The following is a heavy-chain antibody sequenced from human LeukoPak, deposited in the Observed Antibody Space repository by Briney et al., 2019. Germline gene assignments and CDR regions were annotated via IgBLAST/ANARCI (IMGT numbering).Heavy chain of an antibody. CDR2: INPNSGGT. Sequence: ASVKVSCKASGYTFTGYYMHWVRQAPGQGLEWMGWINPNSGGTNYAQKLQGRVTMTTDTSTSTAYMELRSLRSDDTAVYYCARATRSIAARKGFDPWGQGTLVTVSS. J-gene: IGHJ5*02. D-gene: IGHD6-6*01. CDR1: GYTFTGYY. CDR3: ARATRSIAARKGFDP. V-gene: IGHV1-2*02.